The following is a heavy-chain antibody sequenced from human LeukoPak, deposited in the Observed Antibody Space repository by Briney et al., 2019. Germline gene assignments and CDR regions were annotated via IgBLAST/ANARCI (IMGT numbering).Heavy chain of an antibody. CDR3: ARGRGIVGATEDEYYFDY. V-gene: IGHV4-34*01. Sequence: KPSETLSLTCAVYGGSFSGYYWSWIRQPPGKGLEWIGEINRSGSTNYNPSLKSRVTISVDTSKNQFSLKLSSVTAADTAVYYCARGRGIVGATEDEYYFDYWGQGTLVTVSS. CDR2: INRSGST. J-gene: IGHJ4*02. D-gene: IGHD1-26*01. CDR1: GGSFSGYY.